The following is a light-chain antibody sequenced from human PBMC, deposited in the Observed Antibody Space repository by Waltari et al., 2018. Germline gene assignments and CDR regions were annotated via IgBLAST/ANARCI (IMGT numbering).Light chain of an antibody. Sequence: DIQMTQSPSSLSASVGDRVTITCRASQVINNYVAWSQQKPGKAPKSLSYCTSRLEGGVPSRFSGSGSGTDFTLTISSLQPEDFATYYCQQYSTYPPTFGQGTKVDVK. V-gene: IGKV1-16*01. CDR3: QQYSTYPPT. CDR2: CTS. J-gene: IGKJ1*01. CDR1: QVINNY.